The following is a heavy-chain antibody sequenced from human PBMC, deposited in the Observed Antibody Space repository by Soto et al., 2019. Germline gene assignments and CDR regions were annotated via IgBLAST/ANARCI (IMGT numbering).Heavy chain of an antibody. J-gene: IGHJ3*02. Sequence: VGSLRLSCAASGFTFSSYAMSWVRQAPGKGLEWVSAISGSGGSTYYADSVKGRFTISRDNSKNTLYLQMNSLRAEDTAVYYCAIEHKADTDAFDIWGQGTMVTVSS. CDR1: GFTFSSYA. CDR3: AIEHKADTDAFDI. V-gene: IGHV3-23*01. D-gene: IGHD6-13*01. CDR2: ISGSGGST.